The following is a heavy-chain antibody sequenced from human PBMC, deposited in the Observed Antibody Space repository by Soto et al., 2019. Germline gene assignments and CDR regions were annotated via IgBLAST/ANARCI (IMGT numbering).Heavy chain of an antibody. J-gene: IGHJ4*02. CDR1: GFTFSDNY. CDR3: AGGGYTYGRHDY. D-gene: IGHD5-18*01. CDR2: ISGTSSYI. Sequence: PGGSLRLSCAASGFTFSDNYMSWIRLAPGKGLEWVAHISGTSSYINYADSVKGRFTTSRDNARNSLYLHMDSLRAEDTAVYYCAGGGYTYGRHDYWGRGTLVTVSS. V-gene: IGHV3-11*06.